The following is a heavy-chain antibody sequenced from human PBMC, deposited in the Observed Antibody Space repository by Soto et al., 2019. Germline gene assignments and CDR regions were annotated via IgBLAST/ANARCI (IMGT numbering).Heavy chain of an antibody. D-gene: IGHD3-10*01. J-gene: IGHJ5*02. CDR3: AKGFGKLPLDL. V-gene: IGHV3-30*18. CDR2: ISYDGSNK. Sequence: QVQLVESGGGVVQPGRSLRLSCAATGFTFSSYGMHWVRQAPGKGLEWVAVISYDGSNKYYADSVKGRFTISRDNSKNTLYIQMNSLRVEDTAVYYCAKGFGKLPLDLWGQGTLVTVSS. CDR1: GFTFSSYG.